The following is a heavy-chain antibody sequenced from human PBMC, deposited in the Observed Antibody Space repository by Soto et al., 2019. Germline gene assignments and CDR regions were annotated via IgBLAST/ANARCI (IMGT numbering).Heavy chain of an antibody. J-gene: IGHJ5*02. CDR2: ISATGGNK. Sequence: GGSLRLSCAASGFTFSSYAMGWVRQAPGKGLEWVSSISATGGNKYYPDSVKGRFTISRDNSKNTLYLQMNSLRAEDTAVYYCAKDERSLNRNDWYGWFDPWGQGTLVTVSS. D-gene: IGHD1-1*01. CDR1: GFTFSSYA. V-gene: IGHV3-23*01. CDR3: AKDERSLNRNDWYGWFDP.